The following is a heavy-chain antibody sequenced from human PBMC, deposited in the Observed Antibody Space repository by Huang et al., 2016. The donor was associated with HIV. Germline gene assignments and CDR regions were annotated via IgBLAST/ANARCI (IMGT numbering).Heavy chain of an antibody. CDR1: GFSLNTSGVG. Sequence: QITLKESGPTLVKPTQTLTLACTFSGFSLNTSGVGVAWIRQPPGKALEWLALICWDEDKRYRPSLKSIRTISKDPSNNHVFLTMTNMDPVDTASYFCAHIGDIFAAYSPEYFDYWGQGALVTVSS. V-gene: IGHV2-5*02. CDR3: AHIGDIFAAYSPEYFDY. D-gene: IGHD2-15*01. CDR2: ICWDEDK. J-gene: IGHJ4*02.